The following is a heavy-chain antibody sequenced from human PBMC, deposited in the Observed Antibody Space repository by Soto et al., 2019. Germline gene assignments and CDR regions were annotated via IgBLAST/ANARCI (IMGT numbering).Heavy chain of an antibody. Sequence: PGGSLRLSSAASGFTFGRYGMNLLRPAPGKGLEWVASISSSTSYVYYADSVRGRFSTSRDNAKNILYLEMYGLRTEDTAVYYCARDPSEGRVGNWFESWGQGTLVTVSS. CDR2: ISSSTSYV. CDR3: ARDPSEGRVGNWFES. J-gene: IGHJ5*01. CDR1: GFTFGRYG. D-gene: IGHD2-2*01. V-gene: IGHV3-21*06.